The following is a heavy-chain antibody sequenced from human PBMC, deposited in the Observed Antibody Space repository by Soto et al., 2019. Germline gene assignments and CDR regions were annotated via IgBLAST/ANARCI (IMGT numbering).Heavy chain of an antibody. V-gene: IGHV4-34*01. J-gene: IGHJ5*02. D-gene: IGHD2-15*01. CDR1: GGSFSGYY. CDR3: ARVGRVVAATPGWFDP. Sequence: SETLSLTCAVYGGSFSGYYWSWIRQPPGKGLEWIGEINHSGSTNYNPSLKSRVTISVDTSKNQFSLKLSSVTAADTAVYYCARVGRVVAATPGWFDPWGQGTLVTVSS. CDR2: INHSGST.